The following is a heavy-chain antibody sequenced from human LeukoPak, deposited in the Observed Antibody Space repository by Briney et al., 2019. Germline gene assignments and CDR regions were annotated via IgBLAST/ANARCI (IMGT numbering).Heavy chain of an antibody. CDR2: ISWNSGSM. V-gene: IGHV3-9*02. Sequence: PGRSLRLSCAASGFTSDDYAMHWVRQSPGKGLEWVSGISWNSGSMDYGDSVKGRFNISRDNARNILYLQMNSLTTEDTALYYCAKDIFSPDLAHSYGYDWGQGTLVTVSS. CDR3: AKDIFSPDLAHSYGYD. CDR1: GFTSDDYA. J-gene: IGHJ1*01. D-gene: IGHD5-18*01.